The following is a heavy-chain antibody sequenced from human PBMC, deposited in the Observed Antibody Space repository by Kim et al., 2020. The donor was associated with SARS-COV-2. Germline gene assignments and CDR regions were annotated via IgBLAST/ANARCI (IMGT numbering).Heavy chain of an antibody. Sequence: SETLSLTCTVSGGSISSSSYYWGWIRQPPGKGLEWIGSIYYSGSTYYNPSLKSRVTISVDTSKNQFSLKLSSVTAADTAVYYCARLGRIAAAGWFDPWGQGTLVTVSS. CDR1: GGSISSSSYY. CDR2: IYYSGST. D-gene: IGHD6-13*01. J-gene: IGHJ5*02. V-gene: IGHV4-39*01. CDR3: ARLGRIAAAGWFDP.